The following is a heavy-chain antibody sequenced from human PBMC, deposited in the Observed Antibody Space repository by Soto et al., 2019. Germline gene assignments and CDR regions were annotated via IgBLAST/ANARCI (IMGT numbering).Heavy chain of an antibody. V-gene: IGHV4-39*01. Sequence: SETLSLTCTVSGGSISSSSYYWGWIRQPPGKGLEWIGSIYYSGSTYYNPSLKSRVTISVDTSKNQFSLKLSSVTAADTAVYYCARQVLDVDTLQLIDYWGQGTLVTVSS. CDR2: IYYSGST. D-gene: IGHD5-18*01. J-gene: IGHJ4*02. CDR1: GGSISSSSYY. CDR3: ARQVLDVDTLQLIDY.